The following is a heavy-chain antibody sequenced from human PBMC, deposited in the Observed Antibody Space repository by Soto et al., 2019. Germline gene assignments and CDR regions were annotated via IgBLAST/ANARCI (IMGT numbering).Heavy chain of an antibody. Sequence: GGSLRLSCAASGLIFSDYAMSWARQAPGKGLECVACISGSGGDTFYADSVKGRFTISRDNSKNTLSLHMNSLRVDDTAVYFCAKDRFGIVGPVDYWGQGTLVTVSS. CDR1: GLIFSDYA. V-gene: IGHV3-23*01. J-gene: IGHJ4*02. CDR3: AKDRFGIVGPVDY. CDR2: ISGSGGDT. D-gene: IGHD1-26*01.